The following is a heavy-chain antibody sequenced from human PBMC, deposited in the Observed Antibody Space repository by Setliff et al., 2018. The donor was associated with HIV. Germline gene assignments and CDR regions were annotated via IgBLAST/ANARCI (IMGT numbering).Heavy chain of an antibody. J-gene: IGHJ4*02. D-gene: IGHD3-9*01. CDR2: INPSGGST. Sequence: ASVKVSCKASGYTFTSYHMYWVRQAPGQGLEWMGGINPSGGSTRYAQKFQDRVTMTRDTSTSTGYMELISLRSEDTAVYYCARDLSISNPYYDILTGAVVYWGQGTLVTVSS. CDR3: ARDLSISNPYYDILTGAVVY. V-gene: IGHV1-46*01. CDR1: GYTFTSYH.